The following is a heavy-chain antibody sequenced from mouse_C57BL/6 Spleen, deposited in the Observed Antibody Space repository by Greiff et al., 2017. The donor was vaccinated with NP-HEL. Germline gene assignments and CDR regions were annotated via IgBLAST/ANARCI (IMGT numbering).Heavy chain of an antibody. Sequence: QVQLQQSGAELARPGASVKLSCKASGYTFTSYGISWVKQRTGQGLEWIGEIYPRSGNTYYIEKFKGKATLTADKSSSTAYMELRSLTSEDSAVYFCARWGYGSSNYYAMDYWGQGTSVTVSS. CDR1: GYTFTSYG. V-gene: IGHV1-81*01. CDR2: IYPRSGNT. CDR3: ARWGYGSSNYYAMDY. J-gene: IGHJ4*01. D-gene: IGHD1-1*01.